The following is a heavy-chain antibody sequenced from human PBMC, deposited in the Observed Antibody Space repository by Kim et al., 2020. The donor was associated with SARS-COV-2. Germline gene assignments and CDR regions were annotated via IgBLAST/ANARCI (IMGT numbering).Heavy chain of an antibody. Sequence: SVKVSCKASGGTFSSYAISWVRQAPGQGLEWMGRIIPILGIANYAQKFQGRVTITADKSTSTAYMELSSLRSEDTAVYYCAGDMVAARPRPYYYYGMDVWGQGTTVTVSS. J-gene: IGHJ6*02. V-gene: IGHV1-69*04. CDR1: GGTFSSYA. CDR3: AGDMVAARPRPYYYYGMDV. D-gene: IGHD6-6*01. CDR2: IIPILGIA.